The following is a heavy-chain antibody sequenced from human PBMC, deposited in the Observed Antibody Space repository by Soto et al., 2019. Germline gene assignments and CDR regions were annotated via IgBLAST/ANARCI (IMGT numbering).Heavy chain of an antibody. Sequence: PVGSLRLSCAASRFTFSTYEMNWVRQAPGKGLEWVSYISTSGSTVYYADSVKGRFTISRDNTRNSLYLQMNSLRDEDTALYYCVRYCSTTLCNGVATRTFDYWGQGTLVTVSS. CDR3: VRYCSTTLCNGVATRTFDY. D-gene: IGHD2-2*01. J-gene: IGHJ4*02. CDR1: RFTFSTYE. CDR2: ISTSGSTV. V-gene: IGHV3-48*03.